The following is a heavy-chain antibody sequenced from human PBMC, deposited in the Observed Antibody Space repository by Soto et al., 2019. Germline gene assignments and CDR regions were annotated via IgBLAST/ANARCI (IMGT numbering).Heavy chain of an antibody. CDR1: GFTFSSYW. Sequence: EVQLVESGGGLVQPGGSLRLSCAASGFTFSSYWMHWVRQAPGKGLVWVSRIKRDGSDTSYADSVKGRFTISRDNAKNTLYLQMSSLRAEATAVYYCVRVAYGDLGGWGQGTLVTVSS. J-gene: IGHJ4*02. D-gene: IGHD4-17*01. CDR3: VRVAYGDLGG. CDR2: IKRDGSDT. V-gene: IGHV3-74*01.